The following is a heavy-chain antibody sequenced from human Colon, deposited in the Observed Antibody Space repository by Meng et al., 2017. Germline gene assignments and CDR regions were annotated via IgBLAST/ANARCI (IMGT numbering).Heavy chain of an antibody. Sequence: GESLKISCAVSGFTLRNFGMSWVRQAPGKGLEWVSSIITSDDTTYADSVKGRFTVSRDNSKSTLHLQMNSLSAEDTAVYYFAKEVGYNDYWGQGTLVTVSS. D-gene: IGHD1-14*01. J-gene: IGHJ4*02. CDR1: GFTLRNFG. V-gene: IGHV3-23*01. CDR2: IITSDDTT. CDR3: AKEVGYNDY.